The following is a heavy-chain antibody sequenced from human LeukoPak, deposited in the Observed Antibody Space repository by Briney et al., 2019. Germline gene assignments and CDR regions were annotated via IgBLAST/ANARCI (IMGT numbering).Heavy chain of an antibody. J-gene: IGHJ6*02. D-gene: IGHD6-13*01. CDR1: GGSIGSYY. CDR3: ARIPGIAAAGHYYYGMDV. CDR2: IYYSGST. Sequence: PSETLSLTCTVSGGSIGSYYWSWIRQPPGKGLEWIGYIYYSGSTNYNPSLKSRVTISVDTSKNQFSLKLSSVTAADTAVYYCARIPGIAAAGHYYYGMDVWGQGTTVTVSS. V-gene: IGHV4-59*01.